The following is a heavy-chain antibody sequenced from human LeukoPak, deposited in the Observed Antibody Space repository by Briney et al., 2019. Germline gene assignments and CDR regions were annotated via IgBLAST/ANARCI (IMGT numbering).Heavy chain of an antibody. D-gene: IGHD3-10*01. Sequence: ASVKVSCKASGYTFTSYGISWVRQAPGQGLEWMGWISAYNGNTNYAQKLQVRVTMTTDTSTSTAYMELRSLRSDDTALYYCAKDEGRFGELYPLLFDPWGQGTLVTVSS. CDR1: GYTFTSYG. CDR3: AKDEGRFGELYPLLFDP. V-gene: IGHV1-18*01. CDR2: ISAYNGNT. J-gene: IGHJ5*02.